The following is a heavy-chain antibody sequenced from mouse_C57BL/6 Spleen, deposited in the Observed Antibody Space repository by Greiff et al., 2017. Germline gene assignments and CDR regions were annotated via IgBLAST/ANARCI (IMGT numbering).Heavy chain of an antibody. CDR2: IDPEDGDT. Sequence: VQLKQSGAELVWPGASVKLSCTASGFNIKDYYMHWVKQRPEQGLEWIGRIDPEDGDTEYAPKFQGKATMTADTSSNTAYLQLSSLTSEDTAVYYCTAYYYGSSDYWGQGTTLTVSS. J-gene: IGHJ2*01. V-gene: IGHV14-1*01. CDR1: GFNIKDYY. CDR3: TAYYYGSSDY. D-gene: IGHD1-1*01.